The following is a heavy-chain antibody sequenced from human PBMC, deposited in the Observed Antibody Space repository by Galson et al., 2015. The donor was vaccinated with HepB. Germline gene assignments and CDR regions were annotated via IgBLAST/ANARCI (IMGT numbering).Heavy chain of an antibody. CDR3: ARDQKLWFGELYTPFDY. V-gene: IGHV3-48*01. J-gene: IGHJ4*02. CDR1: GFTFSSYS. D-gene: IGHD3-10*01. CDR2: ISSSSSTI. Sequence: LRLSCAASGFTFSSYSMNWVRQAPGKGLEWVSYISSSSSTIYYADSVKGRFTISRDNAKNSLYLQMNSLRAEDTAVYYCARDQKLWFGELYTPFDYWGQGTLVTVSS.